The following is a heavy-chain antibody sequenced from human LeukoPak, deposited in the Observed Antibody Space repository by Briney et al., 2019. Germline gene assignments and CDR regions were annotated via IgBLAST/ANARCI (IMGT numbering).Heavy chain of an antibody. Sequence: ASVKVSCKASGYTFTSYDIHWVRQAPGQGLEWMGWINPNSGGTNYAQKFQGRVTMTRDTSISTAYMELSRLRSDDTAVYYCAREQIGGLGGLNYYGSGSYSPWGQGTLVTVSS. V-gene: IGHV1-2*02. CDR2: INPNSGGT. J-gene: IGHJ5*02. D-gene: IGHD3-10*01. CDR1: GYTFTSYD. CDR3: AREQIGGLGGLNYYGSGSYSP.